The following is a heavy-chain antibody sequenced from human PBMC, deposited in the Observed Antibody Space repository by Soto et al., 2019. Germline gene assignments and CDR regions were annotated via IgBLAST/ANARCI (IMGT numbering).Heavy chain of an antibody. CDR3: ARRWGYSFDY. V-gene: IGHV4-39*01. CDR2: IYYSGST. Sequence: QLQLQESGPGLVKPSETLSLTCTVPGGSISSYYWGWIRRPPGKGLEWIGSIYYSGSTYYNPSLKSRVTISVDTSKNQFSLKLSSVTAADTAVYYCARRWGYSFDYWGQGTLVTVSS. J-gene: IGHJ4*02. CDR1: GGSISSYY. D-gene: IGHD7-27*01.